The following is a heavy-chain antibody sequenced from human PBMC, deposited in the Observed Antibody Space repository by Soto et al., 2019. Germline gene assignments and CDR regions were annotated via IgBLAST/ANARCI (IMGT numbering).Heavy chain of an antibody. CDR3: ARDGGRNGNSDY. V-gene: IGHV3-48*02. Sequence: GGSLRLSCAASKFTFSDYNMDWVRQAPGKGLEWVAYINRRSSTIYYADSVKGRFTISRDNAKNSLYLQMNSLSDEDTAVYYCARDGGRNGNSDYWGHGTMVTVSS. J-gene: IGHJ4*03. CDR1: KFTFSDYN. D-gene: IGHD3-16*01. CDR2: INRRSSTI.